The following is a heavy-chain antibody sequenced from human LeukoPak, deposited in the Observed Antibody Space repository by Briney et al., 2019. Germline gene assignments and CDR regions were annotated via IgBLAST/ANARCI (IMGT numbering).Heavy chain of an antibody. Sequence: SETLSLTCTVSGGSISSYYWSWIRQPAGKGLEWIGRIYTSGSTNYNPSLKSRVTMSVDTSKNQFSLKLSSVTAADTAVYYCARGYYYGSGSLNWFDPWGQGTLSPSPQ. CDR1: GGSISSYY. CDR3: ARGYYYGSGSLNWFDP. D-gene: IGHD3-10*01. J-gene: IGHJ5*02. V-gene: IGHV4-4*07. CDR2: IYTSGST.